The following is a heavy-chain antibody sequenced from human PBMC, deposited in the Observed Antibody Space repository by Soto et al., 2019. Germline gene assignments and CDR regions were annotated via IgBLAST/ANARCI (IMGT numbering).Heavy chain of an antibody. V-gene: IGHV1-69*12. Sequence: QVQLVQSGAEVKKPGSSVKVSCKASGGTFSSHAISWARQAPGQGLEWMGGIIPMFGTANYAQKFQGRVTITADESTSTAYMELSSLRSEDTAVYYCAQTLGLAVAGPGRFDLWGRGTLLTVSS. D-gene: IGHD6-19*01. CDR3: AQTLGLAVAGPGRFDL. J-gene: IGHJ2*01. CDR2: IIPMFGTA. CDR1: GGTFSSHA.